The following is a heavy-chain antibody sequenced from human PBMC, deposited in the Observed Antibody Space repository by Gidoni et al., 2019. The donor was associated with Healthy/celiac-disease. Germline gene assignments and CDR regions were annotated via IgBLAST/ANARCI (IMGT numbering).Heavy chain of an antibody. Sequence: WMSWGRQAPGKGLEWVANIKKDGREKYYVASGKGRFTISRDNAKNSLYLQMNSLRAEDTAVYYCERATTATGEYFQHWGQGTLVTVSS. CDR2: IKKDGREK. D-gene: IGHD4-17*01. CDR3: ERATTATGEYFQH. J-gene: IGHJ1*01. V-gene: IGHV3-7*03. CDR1: W.